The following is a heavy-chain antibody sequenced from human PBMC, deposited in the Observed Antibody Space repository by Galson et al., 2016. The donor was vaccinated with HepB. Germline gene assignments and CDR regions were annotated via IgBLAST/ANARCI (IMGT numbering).Heavy chain of an antibody. D-gene: IGHD4-23*01. Sequence: SLRLSCAAAGFTVSDNHVTWIRQAPGKGLECVSVIFGRGNTYYADSVEGRFTISRDNARNTVYLQMNSLRTEDTAVYYCAGYGGNSVWGQGTLVIVSS. J-gene: IGHJ4*02. CDR3: AGYGGNSV. CDR2: IFGRGNT. V-gene: IGHV3-53*01. CDR1: GFTVSDNH.